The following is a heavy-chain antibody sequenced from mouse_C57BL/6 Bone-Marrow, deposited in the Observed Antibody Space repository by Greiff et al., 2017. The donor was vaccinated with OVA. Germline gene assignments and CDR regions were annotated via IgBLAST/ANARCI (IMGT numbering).Heavy chain of an antibody. CDR2: IDPNGGGT. CDR1: GYTFTSYW. Sequence: QVQLKQPGAELVKPGASVKLSCKASGYTFTSYWMHWVKQRPGRGLEWIGRIDPNGGGTKYNEKFKSKATLTVDKPSSTAYMQLSSLTSEDSAVYYCARDGYYLDYWGQGTTLTVSS. D-gene: IGHD2-3*01. CDR3: ARDGYYLDY. J-gene: IGHJ2*01. V-gene: IGHV1-72*01.